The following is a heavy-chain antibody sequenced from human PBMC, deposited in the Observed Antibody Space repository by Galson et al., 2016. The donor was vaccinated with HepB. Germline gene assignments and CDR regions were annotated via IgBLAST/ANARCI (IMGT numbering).Heavy chain of an antibody. D-gene: IGHD2-2*01. CDR1: GFTFSRYS. J-gene: IGHJ4*02. Sequence: SLRLSCAASGFTFSRYSMNWVRQAPGKGLEWVSYIGDTGSRIYYADSAKGRFTISRDNAKNSVYLEMNSLRDDDTAVYYCARDVSPYASPPDYWGQGTLVTVSS. CDR3: ARDVSPYASPPDY. CDR2: IGDTGSRI. V-gene: IGHV3-48*02.